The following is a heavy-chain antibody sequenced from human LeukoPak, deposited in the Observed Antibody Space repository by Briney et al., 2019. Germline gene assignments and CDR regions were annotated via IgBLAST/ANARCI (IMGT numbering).Heavy chain of an antibody. Sequence: GGSLRLSCAASGFTFSTYNMNWVRQAPGKGLEWVSSISGSSSYIYYADSVKGRFSISRDNAKNSLYLQMNSLRAEDTAVYYCARSGLSRFGFWGQGTLVTVSS. CDR2: ISGSSSYI. CDR1: GFTFSTYN. V-gene: IGHV3-21*04. J-gene: IGHJ4*02. CDR3: ARSGLSRFGF. D-gene: IGHD2/OR15-2a*01.